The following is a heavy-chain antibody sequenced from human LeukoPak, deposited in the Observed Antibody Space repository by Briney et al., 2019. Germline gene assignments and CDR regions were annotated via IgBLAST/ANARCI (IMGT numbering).Heavy chain of an antibody. Sequence: GGSLRLSCAASGFTFSSYAMQWVRQAPGKGLEWVAVISYDGSDKNYADSVKGRFTISRDNSMDTLYLQMNSLRAEDTAVYYCARAVYRSGGYYSDYWGQGILVTVSS. CDR1: GFTFSSYA. CDR2: ISYDGSDK. CDR3: ARAVYRSGGYYSDY. D-gene: IGHD6-19*01. J-gene: IGHJ4*02. V-gene: IGHV3-30*04.